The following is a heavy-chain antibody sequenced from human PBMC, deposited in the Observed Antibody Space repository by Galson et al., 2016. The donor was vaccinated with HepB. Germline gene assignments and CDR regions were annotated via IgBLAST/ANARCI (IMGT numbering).Heavy chain of an antibody. D-gene: IGHD2-8*01. CDR2: INSDGSII. J-gene: IGHJ4*02. CDR3: TKRCMTNTCHNADDF. CDR1: GFTLSGYW. V-gene: IGHV3-74*01. Sequence: SLRLSCAASGFTLSGYWMHWVRHAPGKGLVWVSRINSDGSIINYADSVKGRFTISRDDSKSTLYLRMDSLSVEDTATYHCTKRCMTNTCHNADDFWGQGTLVTVSS.